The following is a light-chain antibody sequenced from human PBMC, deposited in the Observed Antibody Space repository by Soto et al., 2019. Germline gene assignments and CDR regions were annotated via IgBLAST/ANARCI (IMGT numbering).Light chain of an antibody. V-gene: IGLV2-14*01. CDR1: SSDIGGYNF. J-gene: IGLJ2*01. Sequence: QSALTQPASVSGSPGQSITISCTGTSSDIGGYNFVSWYRQHPGKAPKLLIYEVSNRPSGVSNRFSASKSGNTASLTISGLQAEDEAYYYCSSFTNSGTVVFGGGTKLTVL. CDR2: EVS. CDR3: SSFTNSGTVV.